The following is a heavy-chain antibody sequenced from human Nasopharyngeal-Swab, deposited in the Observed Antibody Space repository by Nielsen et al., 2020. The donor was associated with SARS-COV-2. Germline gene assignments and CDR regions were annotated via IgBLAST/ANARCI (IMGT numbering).Heavy chain of an antibody. D-gene: IGHD6-6*01. CDR3: ARGHSSSSQYFDY. J-gene: IGHJ4*02. Sequence: SETLSLTCTVSGYSISNGYYWGWIRQPPGKGLEWIGSIYHSGSTSYNPSLKSRVTISVDTSKNQFSLKLSSVTAADTAVYYCARGHSSSSQYFDYWGQGTLVTVSS. V-gene: IGHV4-38-2*02. CDR2: IYHSGST. CDR1: GYSISNGYY.